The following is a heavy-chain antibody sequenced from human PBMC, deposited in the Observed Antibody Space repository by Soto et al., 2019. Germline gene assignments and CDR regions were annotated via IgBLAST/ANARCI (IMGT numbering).Heavy chain of an antibody. Sequence: QVQLVQSGAEVKKPGASVKVSCKASGYTFTSYAMHCVRQAPGQRLEWMGWINAGNGNTKYSQKFQGRVTITRDTSASTAYMYLSSLRSEDTAVDYCARGLGLYYFDYWGQGNLVTVSS. J-gene: IGHJ4*02. CDR3: ARGLGLYYFDY. V-gene: IGHV1-3*01. D-gene: IGHD1-26*01. CDR1: GYTFTSYA. CDR2: INAGNGNT.